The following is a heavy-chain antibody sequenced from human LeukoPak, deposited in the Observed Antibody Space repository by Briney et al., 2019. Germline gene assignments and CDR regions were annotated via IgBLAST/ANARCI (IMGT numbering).Heavy chain of an antibody. D-gene: IGHD3-9*01. CDR1: GGSISSYY. V-gene: IGHV4-4*09. CDR2: IYTSGST. J-gene: IGHJ5*02. Sequence: SETLSLTSTVSGGSISSYYWSWIRQPPGKGLEWIGYIYTSGSTNYNPSLKSRVTISVDTSKNQFSLKLSSVTAADTAVYYCARQGVLRYFDWSPSGWFDPWGQGTLVTVSS. CDR3: ARQGVLRYFDWSPSGWFDP.